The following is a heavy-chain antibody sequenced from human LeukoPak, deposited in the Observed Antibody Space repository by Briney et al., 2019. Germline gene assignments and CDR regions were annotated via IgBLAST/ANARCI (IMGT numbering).Heavy chain of an antibody. CDR3: AKVGEYGGGVGRYFVY. J-gene: IGHJ4*02. Sequence: PGGSLRLSCAASGFTFSNYSMNWVRQAPGKGLEWVSSISSSSSYIYYAESVQGRFSISRDNAKNSLYQQMNSLRAEDTAVYYCAKVGEYGGGVGRYFVYWRRGPLV. CDR1: GFTFSNYS. CDR2: ISSSSSYI. V-gene: IGHV3-21*01. D-gene: IGHD3-16*01.